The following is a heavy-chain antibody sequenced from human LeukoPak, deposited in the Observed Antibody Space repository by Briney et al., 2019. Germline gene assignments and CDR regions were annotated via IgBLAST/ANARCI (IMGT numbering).Heavy chain of an antibody. CDR2: IRGSGDST. CDR3: ARDDFGSGTYYPYQYYGMDV. Sequence: GGSLSLSCAASGLNFRVYGTSWVRQAPGEGREWVSNIRGSGDSTYHADCVKGRFTISRHNSKNTLSLQMNSLRAEDTAVYFCARDDFGSGTYYPYQYYGMDVWGQGTTVTVSS. J-gene: IGHJ6*02. V-gene: IGHV3-23*01. CDR1: GLNFRVYG. D-gene: IGHD3-10*01.